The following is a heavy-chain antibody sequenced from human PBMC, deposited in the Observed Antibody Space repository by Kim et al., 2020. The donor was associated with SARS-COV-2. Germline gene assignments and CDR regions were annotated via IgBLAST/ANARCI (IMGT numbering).Heavy chain of an antibody. Sequence: GGSLRLSCAASGFTFSSYAMSWVRQAPGKGLEWVSAISGSGGSTYYADSVKGRFTISRDNSKNTLYLQMNSLRAEDTAVYYCAKDNKMQQWLSKAYYYGMDVWGQGTTVTVSS. CDR3: AKDNKMQQWLSKAYYYGMDV. J-gene: IGHJ6*02. CDR2: ISGSGGST. CDR1: GFTFSSYA. D-gene: IGHD6-19*01. V-gene: IGHV3-23*01.